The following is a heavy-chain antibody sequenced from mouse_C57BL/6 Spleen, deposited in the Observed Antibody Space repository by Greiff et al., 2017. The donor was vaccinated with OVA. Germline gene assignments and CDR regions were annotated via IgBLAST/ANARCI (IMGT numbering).Heavy chain of an antibody. CDR1: GYTFTSYW. CDR3: ARSSSYGAY. J-gene: IGHJ3*01. V-gene: IGHV1-61*01. D-gene: IGHD1-1*01. CDR2: IYPSDSET. Sequence: VQLQQPGAELVRPGSSVKLSCKASGYTFTSYWMDWVKQRPGQGLEWIGNIYPSDSETHYNQKFKDKATLTVDKSSSTAYMQLSSLTSEDSAVYYCARSSSYGAYWGQGTLVTVSA.